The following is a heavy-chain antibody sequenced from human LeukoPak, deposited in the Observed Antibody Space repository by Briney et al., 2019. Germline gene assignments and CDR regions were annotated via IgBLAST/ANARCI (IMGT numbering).Heavy chain of an antibody. CDR2: INPNTGGT. Sequence: ASVKVSCKASGHTFTGFYMHWVRQAPGQGFEWMGWINPNTGGTNYAQKFQGRVTMTRDTSITTAYMELSGLTSDDTDVYYCASYPRDSSWPPFDYWGQGTLVTVSS. CDR1: GHTFTGFY. V-gene: IGHV1-2*02. CDR3: ASYPRDSSWPPFDY. D-gene: IGHD6-13*01. J-gene: IGHJ4*02.